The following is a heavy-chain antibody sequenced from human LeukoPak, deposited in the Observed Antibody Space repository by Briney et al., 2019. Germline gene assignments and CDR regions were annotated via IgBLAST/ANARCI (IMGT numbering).Heavy chain of an antibody. Sequence: SETLSLTCTVSGGSISSGDYYWSWIRQPPGKGLEWIGYIYYSGSTNYNPSLKSRVTISVDTSNNQFSLRLSSVTAADTAVYYCARHETSSSWTSSFDYWGQGTLVTVSS. V-gene: IGHV4-61*08. CDR2: IYYSGST. J-gene: IGHJ4*02. CDR1: GGSISSGDYY. D-gene: IGHD6-13*01. CDR3: ARHETSSSWTSSFDY.